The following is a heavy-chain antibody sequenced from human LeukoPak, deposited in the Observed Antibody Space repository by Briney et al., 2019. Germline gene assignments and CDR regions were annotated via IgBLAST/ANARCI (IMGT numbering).Heavy chain of an antibody. J-gene: IGHJ5*02. Sequence: GGSLRLSCAASGFTFSSYGMHWVRQAPGKGLEWVAVIRYDGSNKYYADSVKGRFTISRDNSKNTLYLQMNSLRAEDTAVYYCARFLPTGNWFDPWGQGALVTVSS. CDR1: GFTFSSYG. CDR3: ARFLPTGNWFDP. D-gene: IGHD4-11*01. V-gene: IGHV3-33*01. CDR2: IRYDGSNK.